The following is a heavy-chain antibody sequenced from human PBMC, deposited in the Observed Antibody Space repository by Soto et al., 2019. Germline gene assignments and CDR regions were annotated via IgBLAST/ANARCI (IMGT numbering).Heavy chain of an antibody. CDR1: GGTFSTYT. CDR2: IIPMFGTA. V-gene: IGHV1-69*12. CDR3: ARLYGISTSCHYYGMGV. J-gene: IGHJ6*02. D-gene: IGHD2-2*01. Sequence: QVQLVQSGAEVKKPGSSVKVSCKASGGTFSTYTINWVRQAPGQGLEWMGGIIPMFGTANYAQKFQGRVTITADEYTSRAYMERSSLRSENAAVYYCARLYGISTSCHYYGMGVWGQGTTVTVSS.